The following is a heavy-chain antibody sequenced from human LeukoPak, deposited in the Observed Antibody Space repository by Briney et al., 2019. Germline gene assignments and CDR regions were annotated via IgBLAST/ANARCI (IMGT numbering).Heavy chain of an antibody. Sequence: GGSLRLSCAASGFTFDDYAMHWVRRAPGKGLEWVSGISWNSGSIGYADSVKGRFTISRDNAKNSLYLQMNSLRAEDTAVYYCAKAFGDVGYWGQGTLVTVSS. V-gene: IGHV3-9*01. CDR1: GFTFDDYA. CDR3: AKAFGDVGY. D-gene: IGHD3-16*01. J-gene: IGHJ4*02. CDR2: ISWNSGSI.